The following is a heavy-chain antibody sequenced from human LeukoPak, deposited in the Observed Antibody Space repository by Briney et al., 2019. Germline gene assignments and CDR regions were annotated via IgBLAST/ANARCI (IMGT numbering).Heavy chain of an antibody. CDR3: ARHKGESYDILTGYYLPIDY. V-gene: IGHV4-59*08. Sequence: SETLSLTCTVSGGSISSYYWSWIRQPPGKGLEWIGYIYYSGSTNYNPSLKSRVTISVDTSKNQFSLKLSSVTAADTAVYYCARHKGESYDILTGYYLPIDYWGQGTLVTVSS. CDR2: IYYSGST. D-gene: IGHD3-9*01. CDR1: GGSISSYY. J-gene: IGHJ4*02.